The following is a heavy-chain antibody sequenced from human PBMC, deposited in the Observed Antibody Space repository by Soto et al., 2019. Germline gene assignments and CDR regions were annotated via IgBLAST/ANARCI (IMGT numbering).Heavy chain of an antibody. CDR3: ARGEIVGGAPLLDY. CDR1: GFTFSSYA. V-gene: IGHV3-30-3*01. Sequence: QVQLVESGGGVVQPGRSLRLSCAASGFTFSSYAMHWVRQAPGRGLEWVAAISSDGSNKYYADSVKGRFTISRDTSKNTLYLQMNSLRVEDTTVYYCARGEIVGGAPLLDYWGQGTLVTVSS. CDR2: ISSDGSNK. J-gene: IGHJ4*02. D-gene: IGHD1-26*01.